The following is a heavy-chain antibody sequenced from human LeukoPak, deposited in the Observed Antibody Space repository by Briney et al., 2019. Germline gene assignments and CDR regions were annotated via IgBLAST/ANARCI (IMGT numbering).Heavy chain of an antibody. Sequence: ASVKVSCKASGYTFTSYYMHWVRQAPGQGLEWMGIINPSGGSTSYAQKFRGRVTMTRDTSTSTVYMELSSLRSEDTAVYYCARVGYYYDSSGYYPYWGQGTLVTVSS. D-gene: IGHD3-22*01. CDR2: INPSGGST. CDR1: GYTFTSYY. CDR3: ARVGYYYDSSGYYPY. J-gene: IGHJ4*02. V-gene: IGHV1-46*01.